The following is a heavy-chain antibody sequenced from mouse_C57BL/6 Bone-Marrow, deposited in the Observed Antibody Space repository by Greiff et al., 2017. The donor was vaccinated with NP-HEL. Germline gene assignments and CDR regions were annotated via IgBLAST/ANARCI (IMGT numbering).Heavy chain of an antibody. D-gene: IGHD3-2*02. CDR3: ARRTAQAFAY. CDR1: GYAFSSSW. V-gene: IGHV1-82*01. J-gene: IGHJ3*01. CDR2: IYPGDGDT. Sequence: VKLQQSGPELVKPGASVKISCKASGYAFSSSWMNWVKQRPGKGLEWIGRIYPGDGDTNYNGKFKGKATLTADKSSSTAYMQLSSLTSEDSAVYFCARRTAQAFAYWGQGTLVTVSA.